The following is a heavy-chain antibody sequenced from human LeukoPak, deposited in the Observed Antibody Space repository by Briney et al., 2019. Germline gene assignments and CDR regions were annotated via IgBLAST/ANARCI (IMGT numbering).Heavy chain of an antibody. D-gene: IGHD1-26*01. V-gene: IGHV4-59*01. Sequence: PSETLSLTCTVSGGSISSYYWSWIRQPPGKGLEWIGYIYYSGSTNYNPSLKSRVTISVDTSKNQFSLKLSSVTAADTAVYYCARALGIVHAFDIWGQGTMVTVSS. J-gene: IGHJ3*02. CDR3: ARALGIVHAFDI. CDR2: IYYSGST. CDR1: GGSISSYY.